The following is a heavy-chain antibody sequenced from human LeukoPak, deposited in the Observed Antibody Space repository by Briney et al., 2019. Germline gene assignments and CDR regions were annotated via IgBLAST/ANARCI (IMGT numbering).Heavy chain of an antibody. CDR2: MNTNSGNT. CDR1: LYTFTSYD. Sequence: AAVKVSSKASLYTFTSYDIYWVRQATGQGLEWMGWMNTNSGNTGYAQKFQGRVNMTRNTSIMTAYMELSSLRSEDTAVYYCARVNDILTGYYKDYWGQGTLVTVSS. CDR3: ARVNDILTGYYKDY. V-gene: IGHV1-8*01. D-gene: IGHD3-9*01. J-gene: IGHJ4*02.